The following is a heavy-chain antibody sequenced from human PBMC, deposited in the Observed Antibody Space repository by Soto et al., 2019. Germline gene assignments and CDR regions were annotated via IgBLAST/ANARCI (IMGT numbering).Heavy chain of an antibody. V-gene: IGHV1-46*01. CDR3: ARDQSGYLIDY. CDR2: INPSGGST. J-gene: IGHJ4*02. Sequence: QVQLVQSGAEVKKPGASVKVSCKASGYTFTSYYMHWVRQAPGQGLEWMGIINPSGGSTSYAQKFQGRATMTRDTSTSTVYMELSSLRSEDTAVYYCARDQSGYLIDYWGQGTLVTVSS. D-gene: IGHD3-3*01. CDR1: GYTFTSYY.